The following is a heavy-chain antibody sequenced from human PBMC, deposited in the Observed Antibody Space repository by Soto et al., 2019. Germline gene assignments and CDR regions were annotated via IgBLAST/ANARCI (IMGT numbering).Heavy chain of an antibody. CDR1: GFTFSSYD. V-gene: IGHV3-13*04. D-gene: IGHD3-22*01. CDR3: ARAIGPTLFDY. J-gene: IGHJ4*02. Sequence: PGGSLRLSFSASGFTFSSYDMPWVRQGTGKGLEWVSAIGTTGDTYYAGSVKGRFTIYRENAKNSLYLQMNSLRAGDTAIYFCARAIGPTLFDYWGQGTLVTVSS. CDR2: IGTTGDT.